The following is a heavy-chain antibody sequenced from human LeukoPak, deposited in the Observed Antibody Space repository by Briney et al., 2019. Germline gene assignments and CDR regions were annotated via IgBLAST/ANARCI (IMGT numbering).Heavy chain of an antibody. CDR2: MYSGGNT. J-gene: IGHJ3*02. CDR1: GCSFRDSA. CDR3: ASPSSGQSFDI. Sequence: GGPRRFSCEAPGCSFRDSAMAWSPQVPGKGLEWVSGMYSGGNTYYADSVKGRFSISRDKSKNTVYLQMSSLRAEDTAVYYCASPSSGQSFDIWGQGTMVTVSS. V-gene: IGHV3-53*01. D-gene: IGHD6-19*01.